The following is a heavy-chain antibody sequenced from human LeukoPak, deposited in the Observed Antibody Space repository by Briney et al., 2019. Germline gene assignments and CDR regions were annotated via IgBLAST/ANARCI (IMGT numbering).Heavy chain of an antibody. Sequence: ASVKVSCKASGYTFTDYYIHWVRQAPGQGLEWMGWINPKRGGTNYAQKFQARITMTRDTSIRTAYMELNSLTSDDMAVYFCGRVQCSDSCYEPAGWFDPWGQGTLVTVSS. J-gene: IGHJ5*02. V-gene: IGHV1-2*02. D-gene: IGHD2-2*01. CDR2: INPKRGGT. CDR3: GRVQCSDSCYEPAGWFDP. CDR1: GYTFTDYY.